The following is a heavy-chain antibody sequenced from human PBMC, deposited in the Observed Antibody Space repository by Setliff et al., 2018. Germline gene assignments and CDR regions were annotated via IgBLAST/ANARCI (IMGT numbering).Heavy chain of an antibody. Sequence: ASVKVSCKASGYNFAESIVSWVRQAPGQGLEGMGWISAYNGHTYSAQKFQARVTLTTDTSTNMAYMELRGLRSDDTAVYYCLRLVRYCSRTSCQRTSGDEVWGQGTLVTVSS. J-gene: IGHJ4*02. CDR3: LRLVRYCSRTSCQRTSGDEV. V-gene: IGHV1-18*01. D-gene: IGHD2-8*01. CDR1: GYNFAESI. CDR2: ISAYNGHT.